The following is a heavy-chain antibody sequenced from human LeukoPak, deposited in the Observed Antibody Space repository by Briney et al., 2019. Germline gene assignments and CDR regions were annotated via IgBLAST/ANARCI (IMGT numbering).Heavy chain of an antibody. CDR3: ARGLNVYDYIWGSYRSRSWFDP. CDR1: GGSFSGYY. Sequence: SETLSLTCAVYGGSFSGYYWSWIRQPPGKGLEWIGEINHSGSTKYNPSHKSQVTISVDTSKNQSSLNPSSVTAADTAVYYCARGLNVYDYIWGSYRSRSWFDPWGQGTLVTVSS. V-gene: IGHV4-34*01. CDR2: INHSGST. J-gene: IGHJ5*02. D-gene: IGHD3-16*02.